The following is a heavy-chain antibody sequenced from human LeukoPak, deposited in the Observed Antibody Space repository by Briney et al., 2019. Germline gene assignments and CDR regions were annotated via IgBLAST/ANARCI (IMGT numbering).Heavy chain of an antibody. V-gene: IGHV4-39*02. J-gene: IGHJ4*02. CDR1: GGSISSSSYY. Sequence: SETLSLTCTVSGGSISSSSYYWGWIRQPPGKGLEWIGSLYYSGSTYYNPSLKSRVTISVDTSKNQFSLKLSSVTAADTAVYYCAKDRYFDWLLDDYWGQGTLVTVSS. D-gene: IGHD3-9*01. CDR2: LYYSGST. CDR3: AKDRYFDWLLDDY.